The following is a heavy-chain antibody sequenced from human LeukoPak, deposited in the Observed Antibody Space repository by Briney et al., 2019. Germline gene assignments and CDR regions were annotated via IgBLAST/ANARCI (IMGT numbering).Heavy chain of an antibody. CDR2: IYDSGST. Sequence: SETLSLTCTVSGGSISGYYWSWIRQPPGKGLEWIGYIYDSGSTNYNPSLKSRVTIPGDTSKNQFTLKLSSVTAADTAVYYCARLSGGRWFDPWGQGTLVTVSS. J-gene: IGHJ5*02. D-gene: IGHD3-10*01. CDR3: ARLSGGRWFDP. V-gene: IGHV4-59*08. CDR1: GGSISGYY.